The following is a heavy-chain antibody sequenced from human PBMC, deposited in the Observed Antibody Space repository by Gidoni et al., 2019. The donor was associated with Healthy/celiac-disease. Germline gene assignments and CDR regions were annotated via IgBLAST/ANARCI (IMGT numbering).Heavy chain of an antibody. V-gene: IGHV3-64*01. CDR1: GFTFRRYA. D-gene: IGHD3-10*01. Sequence: EVQLVESGGGLVQPGGSLSLSCAASGFTFRRYAMTWVRQAPGKGLEYVSSISSNGGSTYYANSVKGRFTISRDNSKNTLYLQMGSLRAEDMAVYYCARDRYYGSGSYLFDYWGQGTLVTVSS. CDR3: ARDRYYGSGSYLFDY. J-gene: IGHJ4*02. CDR2: ISSNGGST.